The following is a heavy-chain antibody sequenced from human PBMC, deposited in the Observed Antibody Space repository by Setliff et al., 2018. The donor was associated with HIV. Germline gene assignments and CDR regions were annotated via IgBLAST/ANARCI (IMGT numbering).Heavy chain of an antibody. D-gene: IGHD6-25*01. CDR1: GGSLSDSY. CDR3: ARDQRLPGVQPPYWYFDL. Sequence: KTSETLSLTCAVYGGSLSDSYYNWFRQPPGKGLEWIGEISHSGRTSYNSSLKSRVTMSVDASKNHISLTLTSLTAADTAVYYCARDQRLPGVQPPYWYFDLWGRGTLVTVS. V-gene: IGHV4-34*01. J-gene: IGHJ2*01. CDR2: ISHSGRT.